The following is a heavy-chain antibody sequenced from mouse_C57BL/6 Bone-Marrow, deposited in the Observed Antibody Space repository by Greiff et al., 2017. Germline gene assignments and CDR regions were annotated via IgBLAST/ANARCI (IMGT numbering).Heavy chain of an antibody. J-gene: IGHJ3*01. V-gene: IGHV1-59*01. D-gene: IGHD1-1*01. CDR2: IDPSDSYT. CDR1: GYTFTSYW. Sequence: QVQLQQPGAELVRPGTSVKLSCKASGYTFTSYWMHWVKQRPGQGLEWIGVIDPSDSYTNYNQKFKGKATLTVDTSSSTAYMQLSSLTSEDSAVYYCASSYYGMDQAWFAYWGQGTLVTVSA. CDR3: ASSYYGMDQAWFAY.